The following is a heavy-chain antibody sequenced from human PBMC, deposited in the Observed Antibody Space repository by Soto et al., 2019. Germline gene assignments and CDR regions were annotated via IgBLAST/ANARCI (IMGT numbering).Heavy chain of an antibody. Sequence: QVQLVQSGAEVKKPGASVKLSCKASGYTFTSYGISGVRQAPGQGLEWMGWISAYNGNTNYAQKLQGRVTMTTDPSTSLAYMALRSLGADDTAVYYCARWDRVAAAGHWGQGTLVTVSS. CDR2: ISAYNGNT. J-gene: IGHJ4*02. D-gene: IGHD6-13*01. CDR1: GYTFTSYG. V-gene: IGHV1-18*01. CDR3: ARWDRVAAAGH.